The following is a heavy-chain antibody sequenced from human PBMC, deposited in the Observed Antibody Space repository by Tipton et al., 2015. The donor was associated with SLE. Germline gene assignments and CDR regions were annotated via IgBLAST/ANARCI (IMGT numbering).Heavy chain of an antibody. V-gene: IGHV4-4*02. D-gene: IGHD5-12*01. CDR1: GGSIISNNW. CDR3: ARDQVGYSGYTSFYYMDV. CDR2: IYHSGGT. J-gene: IGHJ6*03. Sequence: TLSLTCAVSGGSIISNNWWSWVRQPPGKGLEWIGEIYHSGGTNYNPSLRSRVTISIDKSKKQFSLKLSSVTAADTAVYYCARDQVGYSGYTSFYYMDVCGKGTTVTVSS.